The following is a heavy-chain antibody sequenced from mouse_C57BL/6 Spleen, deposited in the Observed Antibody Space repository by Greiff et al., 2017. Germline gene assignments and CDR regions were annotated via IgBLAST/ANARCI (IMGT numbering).Heavy chain of an antibody. CDR1: GYTFTDYN. Sequence: EVQLHQSGPELVKPGASVKIPCKASGYTFTDYNMDWVKQSHGKSLEWIGDINPNNGGTIYNQKFKGKATLTVDKSSSTAYMELRSLTSEATAVYYCARLGDYDGYFDVWGTGTTVTVSS. CDR3: ARLGDYDGYFDV. CDR2: INPNNGGT. J-gene: IGHJ1*03. D-gene: IGHD2-4*01. V-gene: IGHV1-18*01.